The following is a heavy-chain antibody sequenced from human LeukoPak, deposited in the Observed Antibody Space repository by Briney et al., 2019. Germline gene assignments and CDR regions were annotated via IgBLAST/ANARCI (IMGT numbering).Heavy chain of an antibody. CDR3: ARKEIRAIFGVVSPWDYYYMDV. Sequence: PSETLSLTCTVSGGSISSYYWSWIRQPAGKGLEWIGRIYTSGSTNYNPSLKSRVTMSVDTSKNQFSLKLSSVTAADTAVYYCARKEIRAIFGVVSPWDYYYMDVWGKGTTVTVSS. V-gene: IGHV4-4*07. CDR1: GGSISSYY. J-gene: IGHJ6*03. D-gene: IGHD3-3*01. CDR2: IYTSGST.